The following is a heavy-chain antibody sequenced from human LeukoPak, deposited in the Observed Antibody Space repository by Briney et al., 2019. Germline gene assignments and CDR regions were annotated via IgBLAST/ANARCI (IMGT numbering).Heavy chain of an antibody. V-gene: IGHV1-2*02. D-gene: IGHD3-22*01. CDR1: GYTFTGYY. CDR2: INPNSGGT. CDR3: ARVRDANYYDSSGYYDY. Sequence: GASVKVSCKASGYTFTGYYMHWVRQAPGQGLEWMGWINPNSGGTNYAQKFQGRVTMTRDASTSTVYMELSSLRSEDTAVYYCARVRDANYYDSSGYYDYWGQGTLVTVSS. J-gene: IGHJ4*02.